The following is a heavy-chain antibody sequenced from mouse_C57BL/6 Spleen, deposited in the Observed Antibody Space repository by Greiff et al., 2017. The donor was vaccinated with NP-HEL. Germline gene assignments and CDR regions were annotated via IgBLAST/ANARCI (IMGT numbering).Heavy chain of an antibody. Sequence: EVQGVESGPVLVKPGASVKMSCKASGYTFTDYYMNWVKQSHGKSLEWIGVINPYNGGTSYNQKFKGKATLTVDKSSSTAYMELNSLTSEDSAVYYCARGGVYGNYDYYAMDYWGQGTSVTVSS. CDR2: INPYNGGT. V-gene: IGHV1-19*01. CDR3: ARGGVYGNYDYYAMDY. J-gene: IGHJ4*01. CDR1: GYTFTDYY. D-gene: IGHD2-1*01.